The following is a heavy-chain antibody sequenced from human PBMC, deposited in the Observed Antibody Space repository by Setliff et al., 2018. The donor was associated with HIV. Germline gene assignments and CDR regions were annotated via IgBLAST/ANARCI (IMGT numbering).Heavy chain of an antibody. Sequence: LRLSCAASGLAVGANYMSWVRQAPGKGLECVSIFYSGGSTYYSDSVKGRFTISRDKSKNSLYLQMNSLRAEDTAVYYCARDLWNYGIDSWGQGTLVTVSS. CDR1: GLAVGANY. CDR2: FYSGGST. CDR3: ARDLWNYGIDS. V-gene: IGHV3-53*01. J-gene: IGHJ5*01. D-gene: IGHD1-7*01.